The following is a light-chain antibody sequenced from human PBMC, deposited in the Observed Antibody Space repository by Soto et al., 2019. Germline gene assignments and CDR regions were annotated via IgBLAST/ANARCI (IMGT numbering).Light chain of an antibody. CDR2: LNSDGSH. V-gene: IGLV4-69*01. CDR1: SEHSTYA. CDR3: QTWATGIRV. Sequence: QPVLTQPPSASASLGASVKLTCTLSSEHSTYAIAWHQQQPEKGPRYLMNLNSDGSHNKGDGVPDRFSGSSSGAERYLTMSSLQSEDEADYYCQTWATGIRVFGGGTKLTVL. J-gene: IGLJ3*02.